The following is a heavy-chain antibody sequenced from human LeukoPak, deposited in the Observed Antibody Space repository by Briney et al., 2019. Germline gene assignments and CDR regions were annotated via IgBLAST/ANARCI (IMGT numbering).Heavy chain of an antibody. J-gene: IGHJ4*02. Sequence: SVKVSCKASGGTFSSYAISWVRQAPGQGLEWMGRIIPIFGTANYAQKFQGRVTITADESTSTAYMELSSLRSEDTAVYYCARGRRGNYGSATDRFDYWGQGTLVTVSS. CDR3: ARGRRGNYGSATDRFDY. CDR2: IIPIFGTA. V-gene: IGHV1-69*13. CDR1: GGTFSSYA. D-gene: IGHD3-10*01.